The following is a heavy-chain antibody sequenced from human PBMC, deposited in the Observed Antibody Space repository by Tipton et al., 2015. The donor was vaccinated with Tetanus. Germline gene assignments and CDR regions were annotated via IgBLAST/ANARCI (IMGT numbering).Heavy chain of an antibody. V-gene: IGHV5-51*01. D-gene: IGHD6-6*01. Sequence: VQLVQSGAEVKKPGESLKISCKGSGYSFTSYWIGWVRQMPGKGLEWMGIIYPGDSDTRYSPSFQGQVTISADKSISPAYLQWSSLKASDPAMYYCASRSIAARRAFDYWGQGTLVTVSS. CDR1: GYSFTSYW. CDR2: IYPGDSDT. CDR3: ASRSIAARRAFDY. J-gene: IGHJ4*02.